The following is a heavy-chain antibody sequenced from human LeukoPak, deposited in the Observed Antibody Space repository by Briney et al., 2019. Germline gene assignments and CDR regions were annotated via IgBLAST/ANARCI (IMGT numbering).Heavy chain of an antibody. D-gene: IGHD6-13*01. CDR2: IYHSGST. CDR3: ARQEWESSSWYVY. Sequence: SSETLSLTCAVSGGSISSSNWWSWVRQPPGKGLEWIGEIYHSGSTNYNPSLKSRVTISVDKSKNQFSLKLSSVTAADTAVYYCARQEWESSSWYVYWGQGTLVTVSS. J-gene: IGHJ4*02. CDR1: GGSISSSNW. V-gene: IGHV4-4*02.